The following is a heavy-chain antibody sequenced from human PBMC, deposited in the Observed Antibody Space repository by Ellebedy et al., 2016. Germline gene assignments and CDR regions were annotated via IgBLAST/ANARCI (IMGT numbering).Heavy chain of an antibody. V-gene: IGHV1-2*02. D-gene: IGHD6-13*01. CDR3: TRFSGTWYWFDP. Sequence: ASVKVSCXASGYTFTAYYIHWVRQAPGQGLEWMGWINPHSGGTNFAQKFQGRVTMTRDTSISTAYMELSKLRSDDTAVYYCTRFSGTWYWFDPWGQGTLVTVS. CDR1: GYTFTAYY. J-gene: IGHJ5*02. CDR2: INPHSGGT.